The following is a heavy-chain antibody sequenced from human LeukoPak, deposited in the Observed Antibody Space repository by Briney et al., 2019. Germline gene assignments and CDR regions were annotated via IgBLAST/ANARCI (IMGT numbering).Heavy chain of an antibody. CDR1: GYTFTGYY. Sequence: ASVKVSCKASGYTFTGYYIHWVRQAPGQGLEWMGWINPNSGGTNYAQKFQGRVTMNKDTSISTAYMELSRLRSDDTAVYYCARTAYCGGDCYSDFQHWGQGTLVTVSS. V-gene: IGHV1-2*02. CDR3: ARTAYCGGDCYSDFQH. CDR2: INPNSGGT. D-gene: IGHD2-21*01. J-gene: IGHJ1*01.